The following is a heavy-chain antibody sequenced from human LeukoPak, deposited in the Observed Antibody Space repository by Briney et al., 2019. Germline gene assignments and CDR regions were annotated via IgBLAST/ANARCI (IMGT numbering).Heavy chain of an antibody. CDR1: GGSISSSNW. J-gene: IGHJ4*02. CDR2: IFYSGST. V-gene: IGHV4-4*02. Sequence: SETLSLTCAVSGGSISSSNWWSWVRQPPGKGLEWIGEIFYSGSTNYNPSLKSRVTISVDRSKNQFSLKLNSVTAADTAVYYCASDLDGYNPSFFYWGQGTLVTVSS. CDR3: ASDLDGYNPSFFY. D-gene: IGHD5-24*01.